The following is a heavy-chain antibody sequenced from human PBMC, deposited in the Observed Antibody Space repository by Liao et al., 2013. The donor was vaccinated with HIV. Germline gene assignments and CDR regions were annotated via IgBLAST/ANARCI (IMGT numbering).Heavy chain of an antibody. CDR3: ARFLPHCGGDCYPPYNWFDP. V-gene: IGHV4-39*07. Sequence: QLHLQESDPGLVKPSETLSLTCTVSGDSISTAPYSWAWIRQSPGEGLEWIGSISSGGSTYYKPSLQNRVTISLDSSKNQFSLKLTSVTAADTAVYYCARFLPHCGGDCYPPYNWFDPSGPGNPGHRLL. D-gene: IGHD2-21*01. CDR2: ISSGGST. CDR1: GDSISTAPYS. J-gene: IGHJ5*02.